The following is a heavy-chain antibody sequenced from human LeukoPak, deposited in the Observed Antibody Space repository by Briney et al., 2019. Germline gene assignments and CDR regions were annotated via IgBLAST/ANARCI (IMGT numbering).Heavy chain of an antibody. CDR3: AKGFRGAVAGTAYFDY. J-gene: IGHJ4*02. D-gene: IGHD6-19*01. CDR2: ISYDGSNK. Sequence: PGRSLRLSCAASGFTFSSYGMHWVRQAPGKGLEWVAVISYDGSNKYYADSVKGRFTISRDNSKNTLYLQMNSLRAEDTVVYYCAKGFRGAVAGTAYFDYWGQGALVTVSS. CDR1: GFTFSSYG. V-gene: IGHV3-30*18.